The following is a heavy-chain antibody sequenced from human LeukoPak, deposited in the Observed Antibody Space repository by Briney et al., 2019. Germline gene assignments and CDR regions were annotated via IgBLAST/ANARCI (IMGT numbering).Heavy chain of an antibody. CDR3: GRIVAVRAAIAGYKFDP. CDR2: IYYSGST. CDR1: GGSTTSHY. V-gene: IGHV4-59*11. J-gene: IGHJ5*02. D-gene: IGHD2-2*02. Sequence: PQSLSLTCTVSGGSTTSHYTGWIRHPPGGGLEWIGYIYYSGSTTYNPSLKSRVTISVDTSTNPFSLKLSAVTPANTAVYIRGRIVAVRAAIAGYKFDPWGQGTLVTVSS.